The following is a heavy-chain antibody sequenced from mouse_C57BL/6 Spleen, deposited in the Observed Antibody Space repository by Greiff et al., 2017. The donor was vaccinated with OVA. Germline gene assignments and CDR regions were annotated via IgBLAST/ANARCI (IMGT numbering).Heavy chain of an antibody. CDR1: GYAFTNYL. CDR3: ARDYGGGAMDY. D-gene: IGHD1-1*01. V-gene: IGHV1-54*01. CDR2: INPGSGGT. Sequence: QVQLQQSGAELVRPGTSVKVSCKASGYAFTNYLIEWVKQRPGQGLEWIGVINPGSGGTNYNEKFKGKATLTADKSSSTAYMQLSSLTSEDSAVYFCARDYGGGAMDYWGQGTSVTVSS. J-gene: IGHJ4*01.